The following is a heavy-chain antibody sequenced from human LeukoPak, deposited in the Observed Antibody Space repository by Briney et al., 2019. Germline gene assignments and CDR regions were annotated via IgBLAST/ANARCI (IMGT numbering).Heavy chain of an antibody. J-gene: IGHJ4*02. D-gene: IGHD3-10*01. CDR2: TSAYNGNT. V-gene: IGHV1-18*01. Sequence: ASVKVSCKASGYTFTSYGISWVRQAPGQGLEWMGWTSAYNGNTNYAQKLQGRVTMTTDTSTSTAYMELRSLRSDDTAVYYCARAEVAGSGRSPSFDYWGQGTLVTVSS. CDR1: GYTFTSYG. CDR3: ARAEVAGSGRSPSFDY.